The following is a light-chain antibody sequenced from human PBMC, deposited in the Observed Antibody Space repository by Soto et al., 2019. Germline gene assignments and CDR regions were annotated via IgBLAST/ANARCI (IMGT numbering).Light chain of an antibody. V-gene: IGLV2-11*01. J-gene: IGLJ2*01. CDR3: CSYAGSYSLV. CDR2: DVG. Sequence: QSALTQPRSVSGSPGQSGTLSCTGTSNDVGGYNYVSWYQQYPGKAPTLMIYDVGKPPSGVPDRFSGSKSGNTASLIISGLQAEDEADYYCCSYAGSYSLVFGGGTKL. CDR1: SNDVGGYNY.